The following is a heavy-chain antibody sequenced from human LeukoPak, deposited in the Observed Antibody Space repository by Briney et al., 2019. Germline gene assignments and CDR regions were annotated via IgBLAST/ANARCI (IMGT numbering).Heavy chain of an antibody. D-gene: IGHD3-10*01. CDR3: ARQPHPLSGIYYYYYGMDV. Sequence: VGSLRLSCAASGFTFSSYSMNWVRQAPGKGLEWVSSISSSSSYIYYADSVKGRFTISRDNAKNSLYLQMNSLRAEDTAVYYCARQPHPLSGIYYYYYGMDVWGQGTTVTVSS. CDR1: GFTFSSYS. V-gene: IGHV3-21*01. J-gene: IGHJ6*02. CDR2: ISSSSSYI.